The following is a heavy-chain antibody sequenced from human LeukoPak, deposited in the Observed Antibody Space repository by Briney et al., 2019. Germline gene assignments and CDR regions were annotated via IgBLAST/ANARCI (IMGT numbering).Heavy chain of an antibody. CDR3: ARGEWGYCSSTSCPVPDAFDI. CDR2: ISYDGSNK. Sequence: PGGSVRLSCAASGFTFSSYAMHWVRQAPGKGLEWVAVISYDGSNKYYADSVKGRFTISRDNSKNTLYLQMNSLRAEDTAVYYCARGEWGYCSSTSCPVPDAFDIWGQGTMVTASS. CDR1: GFTFSSYA. V-gene: IGHV3-30-3*01. J-gene: IGHJ3*02. D-gene: IGHD2-2*01.